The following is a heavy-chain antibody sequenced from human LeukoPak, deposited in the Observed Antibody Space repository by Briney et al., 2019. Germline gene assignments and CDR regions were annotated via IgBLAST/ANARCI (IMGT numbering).Heavy chain of an antibody. V-gene: IGHV3-23*01. CDR1: GFTFSSYA. CDR2: ISGRGGST. J-gene: IGHJ4*02. Sequence: GGTLRLSCAASGFTFSSYAMSWVRQAPGKGLEWVLAISGRGGSTYYADSVKGRFTISRDNAKNSLYLQMNSLRAEDTAVYYCARKNGLDYWGQGTLVTVSS. CDR3: ARKNGLDY.